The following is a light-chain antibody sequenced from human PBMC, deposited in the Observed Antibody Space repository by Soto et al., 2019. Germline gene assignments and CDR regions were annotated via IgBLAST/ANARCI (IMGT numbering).Light chain of an antibody. CDR3: AAWDDSLNAWV. CDR1: SSNIGGHT. V-gene: IGLV1-44*01. J-gene: IGLJ3*02. CDR2: SNN. Sequence: QAVVTQPPSAAGTAGQRVTISCSGSSSNIGGHTVNWYQQVPGTAPKLLIYSNNQRPSGVPDRFSGSKSGTSASLAISGLQYEDEADYHCAAWDDSLNAWVFGGGTKVTVL.